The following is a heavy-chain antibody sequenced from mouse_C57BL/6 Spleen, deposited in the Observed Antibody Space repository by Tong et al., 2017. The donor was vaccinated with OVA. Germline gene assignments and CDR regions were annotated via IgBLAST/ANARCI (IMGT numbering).Heavy chain of an antibody. CDR3: ARRSLLLRYAMDY. Sequence: EVQLQESGAELVKPGTSVKISCKASGYSFTDYNMNWVKQSNGKSLEWIGVINPNYGTTSYNQKFKGKATLTVDQSSSTAYMQLNSLTSEDSAVYFCARRSLLLRYAMDYWGQGTSVTVSS. J-gene: IGHJ4*01. V-gene: IGHV1-39*01. CDR2: INPNYGTT. CDR1: GYSFTDYN. D-gene: IGHD1-1*01.